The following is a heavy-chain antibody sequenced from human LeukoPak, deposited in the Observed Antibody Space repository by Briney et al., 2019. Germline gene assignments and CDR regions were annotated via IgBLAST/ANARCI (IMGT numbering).Heavy chain of an antibody. CDR3: AKESRYLAFLG. V-gene: IGHV3-21*04. CDR1: GFTFSSYS. J-gene: IGHJ4*02. Sequence: PGGSLRLSCAASGFTFSSYSMNWVRQAPGKGLEWVSSISSSSSYIYYADSVKGRFTISRDNSKNTLYLQMNSLRAEDTAVYYCAKESRYLAFLGWGQGTLVTVSS. CDR2: ISSSSSYI. D-gene: IGHD1-1*01.